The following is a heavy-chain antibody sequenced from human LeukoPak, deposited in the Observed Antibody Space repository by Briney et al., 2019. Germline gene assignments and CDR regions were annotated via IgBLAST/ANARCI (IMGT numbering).Heavy chain of an antibody. Sequence: GGSLRPSCAASGFTFSSYAMSWVRQAPGKGLEWVSAISGSGGSTYYADSVKGRFTISRDNSKNTLYLQMNSLRAEDTAVYYCAKAGRYIVATTRSLGAFDIWGQGTMVTVSS. CDR2: ISGSGGST. CDR1: GFTFSSYA. J-gene: IGHJ3*02. V-gene: IGHV3-23*01. CDR3: AKAGRYIVATTRSLGAFDI. D-gene: IGHD5-12*01.